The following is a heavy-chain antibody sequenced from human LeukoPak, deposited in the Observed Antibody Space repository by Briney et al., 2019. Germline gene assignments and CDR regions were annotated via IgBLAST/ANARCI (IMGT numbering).Heavy chain of an antibody. J-gene: IGHJ4*02. D-gene: IGHD2-15*01. V-gene: IGHV3-48*04. CDR3: ATSRVDFDY. CDR1: GFTFSSHS. Sequence: GGSLRLSCAASGFTFSSHSMNWVRQAPGKGLEWVSYISSSSSTIYYADSVKGRFTISRDNAKNSLYLQMNSLRAEDTAVYYCATSRVDFDYWGQGTLVTVSS. CDR2: ISSSSSTI.